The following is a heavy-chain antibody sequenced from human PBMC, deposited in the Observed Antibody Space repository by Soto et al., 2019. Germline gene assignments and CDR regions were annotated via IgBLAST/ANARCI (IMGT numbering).Heavy chain of an antibody. Sequence: ASVKVSCKVSGYTLTELSMHWVRQAPGKGLEWMGGFDPEDGETIYAQKFQGRVTMTEDTSTDTAYMELSSLRSEDTAVYYCATFGGQTGSYYYYYGMDVWGQGTTVTVSS. J-gene: IGHJ6*02. D-gene: IGHD1-1*01. CDR2: FDPEDGET. V-gene: IGHV1-24*01. CDR1: GYTLTELS. CDR3: ATFGGQTGSYYYYYGMDV.